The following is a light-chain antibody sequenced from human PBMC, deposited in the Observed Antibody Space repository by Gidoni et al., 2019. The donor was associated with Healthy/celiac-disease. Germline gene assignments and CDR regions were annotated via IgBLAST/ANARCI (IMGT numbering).Light chain of an antibody. CDR2: DAS. CDR3: QQYDNPPPSIT. V-gene: IGKV1-33*01. J-gene: IGKJ5*01. CDR1: QDISNY. Sequence: DIQMTQSPSSLSASVGDRVTITCQASQDISNYLNWYPQKPGKAPKLLIYDASNLETGVPSRFSGSGSGTDFTFTISSLQPEDIATYYCQQYDNPPPSITFGQGTRLEIK.